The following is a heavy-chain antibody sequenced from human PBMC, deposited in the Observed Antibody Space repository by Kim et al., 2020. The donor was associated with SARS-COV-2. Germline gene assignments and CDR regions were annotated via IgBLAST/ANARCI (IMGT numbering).Heavy chain of an antibody. Sequence: ASVKVSCKASGYTFTSYAMNWVRQAPGQGLEWMGWINTNTGNPTYAQGFTGRFVFSLDTSVSTAYLQISSLKAEDTAVYYCARDVPLYSSSSDWFHPWGQGTLVTVSS. CDR3: ARDVPLYSSSSDWFHP. CDR2: INTNTGNP. J-gene: IGHJ5*02. D-gene: IGHD6-13*01. V-gene: IGHV7-4-1*02. CDR1: GYTFTSYA.